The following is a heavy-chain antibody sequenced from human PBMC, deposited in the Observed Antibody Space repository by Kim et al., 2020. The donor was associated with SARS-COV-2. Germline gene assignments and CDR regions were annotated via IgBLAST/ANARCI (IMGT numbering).Heavy chain of an antibody. Sequence: SETLSLTCTVSGGSISSGGYYWSWIRQHPGKGLEWIGYIYYSGSTYYNPSLKSRVTISVDTSKNQFSLKLSSVTAADTAVYYCARYSSGWSRWFDPWGQGTLVTVSS. V-gene: IGHV4-31*03. D-gene: IGHD6-19*01. CDR1: GGSISSGGYY. J-gene: IGHJ5*02. CDR3: ARYSSGWSRWFDP. CDR2: IYYSGST.